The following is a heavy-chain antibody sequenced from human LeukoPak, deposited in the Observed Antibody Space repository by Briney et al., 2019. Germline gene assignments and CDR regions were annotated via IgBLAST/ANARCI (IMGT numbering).Heavy chain of an antibody. J-gene: IGHJ6*02. CDR1: GFTFSSYW. V-gene: IGHV3-74*01. CDR3: ARYRSSWSDYYYYGMDV. CDR2: ISSDGSST. D-gene: IGHD6-13*01. Sequence: HPGGSLRLSCAASGFTFSSYWMHWVRQAPGKGLVWVSRISSDGSSTSYADSVKGRFTVSRDNAKNTLYLQMNSLRAEDTAVYYCARYRSSWSDYYYYGMDVWGQGTTVTVSS.